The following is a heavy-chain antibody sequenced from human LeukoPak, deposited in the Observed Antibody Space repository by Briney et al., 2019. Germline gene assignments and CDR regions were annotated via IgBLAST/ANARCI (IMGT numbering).Heavy chain of an antibody. Sequence: PGGSLRLSCAASGFTFSNYAMSWVRQAPGKGLEWVSAITGSGGSTYHADSVKGRFTISRDNSKNTLYLQMTSLRAEDTAVYYRAKGIYGSGSYDFDYWGQGTLVTVSS. CDR3: AKGIYGSGSYDFDY. V-gene: IGHV3-23*01. CDR1: GFTFSNYA. D-gene: IGHD3-10*01. J-gene: IGHJ4*02. CDR2: ITGSGGST.